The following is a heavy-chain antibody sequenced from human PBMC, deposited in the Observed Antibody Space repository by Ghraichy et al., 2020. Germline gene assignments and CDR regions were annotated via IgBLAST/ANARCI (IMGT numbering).Heavy chain of an antibody. CDR1: GFSLSSSGMR. J-gene: IGHJ4*02. CDR3: ARGYCRGGSCSFSLDY. D-gene: IGHD2-15*01. CDR2: IDWDDDK. Sequence: SGPTLVKPTQTLTLTCTFSGFSLSSSGMRVSWFRQPPGKALEWLARIDWDDDKFYSTSLKTRLTISKDTSKNQVVLTMTNMDPVDTATYYCARGYCRGGSCSFSLDYWGQGTLVTVSS. V-gene: IGHV2-70*04.